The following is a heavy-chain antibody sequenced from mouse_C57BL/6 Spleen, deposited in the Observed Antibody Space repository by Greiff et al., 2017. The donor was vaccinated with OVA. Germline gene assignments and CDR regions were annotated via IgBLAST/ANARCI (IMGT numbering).Heavy chain of an antibody. CDR1: GYAFSSSW. D-gene: IGHD2-3*01. CDR2: IYPGDGDT. Sequence: QVQLQQSGPELVKPGASVKISCKASGYAFSSSWMNWVKQRPGKGLEWIGRIYPGDGDTNYNGKFKGKATLTADKSSSTAYMQLSSLTSEDSAVYFCAIYDGYYEDYFDYWGQGTTLTVSS. V-gene: IGHV1-82*01. J-gene: IGHJ2*01. CDR3: AIYDGYYEDYFDY.